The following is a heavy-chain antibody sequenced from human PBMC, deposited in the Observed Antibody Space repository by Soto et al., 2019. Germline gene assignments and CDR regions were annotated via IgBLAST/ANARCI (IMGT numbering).Heavy chain of an antibody. V-gene: IGHV3-30*18. D-gene: IGHD3-9*01. Sequence: GGSLRLSCAASGFTFSSYGMHWVRQAPGKGLEWVAVISYDGSNKYYADSVKGRFTISRDNSKNTLYLQMNSLRAEDTAVYYCAKGYDILTGYPQVDYFDYWGQGTLVTVSS. CDR3: AKGYDILTGYPQVDYFDY. CDR1: GFTFSSYG. CDR2: ISYDGSNK. J-gene: IGHJ4*02.